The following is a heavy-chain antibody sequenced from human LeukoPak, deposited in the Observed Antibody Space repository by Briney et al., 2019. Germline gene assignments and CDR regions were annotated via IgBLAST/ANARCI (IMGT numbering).Heavy chain of an antibody. Sequence: PGGSLRLSCAASGVTFSNYAMHWGRQAPGKGLEYVSAISSNGGSTYYANSVKGRFTISRDNSKNTLYLQMGSLRAENMAVYHFERAIGIQLWLRSDYWGQGTLVTVSS. CDR3: ERAIGIQLWLRSDY. CDR2: ISSNGGST. V-gene: IGHV3-64*01. J-gene: IGHJ4*02. CDR1: GVTFSNYA. D-gene: IGHD5-18*01.